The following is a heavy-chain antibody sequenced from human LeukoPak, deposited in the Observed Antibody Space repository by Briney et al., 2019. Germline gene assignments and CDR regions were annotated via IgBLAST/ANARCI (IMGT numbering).Heavy chain of an antibody. CDR3: ARHYVTIFGVDASRYNWFDP. Sequence: PSETLSLTCTVSGGSISSSSYYWGWIRQPPGKGLEWIGSIYYSGSTYYNPSLKIRVTISVDTSKNQFSLKLSSVTAADTAVYYCARHYVTIFGVDASRYNWFDPWGQGTLVTVSS. CDR1: GGSISSSSYY. D-gene: IGHD3-3*01. CDR2: IYYSGST. J-gene: IGHJ5*02. V-gene: IGHV4-39*01.